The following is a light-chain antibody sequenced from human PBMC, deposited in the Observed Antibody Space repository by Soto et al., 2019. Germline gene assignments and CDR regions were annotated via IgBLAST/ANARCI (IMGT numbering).Light chain of an antibody. V-gene: IGKV1-5*01. Sequence: DIQMTQSPSTLSASVGDRVTITCRASQSINNWMAWYRQKPGKAPKLLIYDASSLEGGVPSRFSGSGSGTEFTLTISSLQPDDFATYYSQQYNSYSRTFGQGTKVEIK. CDR2: DAS. CDR1: QSINNW. J-gene: IGKJ1*01. CDR3: QQYNSYSRT.